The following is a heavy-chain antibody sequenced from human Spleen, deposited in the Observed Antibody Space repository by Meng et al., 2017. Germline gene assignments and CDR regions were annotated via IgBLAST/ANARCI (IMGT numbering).Heavy chain of an antibody. CDR3: TRDGYLDCSRTNCFDY. D-gene: IGHD2-2*01. J-gene: IGHJ4*02. V-gene: IGHV7-4-1*02. Sequence: QVQLVQSGAEVKKPGASVNVSCKASGYTLTNYAINWLRQAPGQGLEWMGWIDTKTGNPTYAQGFRGRLVFSLDTSVSTTYLEISGLKADDTAVYYCTRDGYLDCSRTNCFDYWGQGTLVTVSS. CDR1: GYTLTNYA. CDR2: IDTKTGNP.